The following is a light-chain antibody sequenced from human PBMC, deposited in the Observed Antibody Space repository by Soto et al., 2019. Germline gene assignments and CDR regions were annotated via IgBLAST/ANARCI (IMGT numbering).Light chain of an antibody. CDR3: QQYYSFPLT. Sequence: AILMTQSPSSLSSSTGDRVTITCRASQGISSYLAWYQQKPGKAPKLLIYAASTLQSGVPSRFSGSGSGTDLTLTISCLQSEDFATYYCQQYYSFPLTFGQGTKVDI. CDR1: QGISSY. J-gene: IGKJ1*01. V-gene: IGKV1-8*01. CDR2: AAS.